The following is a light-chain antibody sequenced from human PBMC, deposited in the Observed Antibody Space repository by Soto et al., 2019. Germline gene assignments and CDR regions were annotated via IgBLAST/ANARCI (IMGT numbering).Light chain of an antibody. CDR2: GAS. CDR1: QSVSSN. J-gene: IGKJ1*01. Sequence: EIVMTQSPATLSVSPGERATLSCRASQSVSSNLAWYQQKPGQAPRLLIYGASTRATGIPARFSGSGSGTEFTLTISSLQSEYFAVYYCQQYNNWPTWTFGQGTQVEIK. V-gene: IGKV3-15*01. CDR3: QQYNNWPTWT.